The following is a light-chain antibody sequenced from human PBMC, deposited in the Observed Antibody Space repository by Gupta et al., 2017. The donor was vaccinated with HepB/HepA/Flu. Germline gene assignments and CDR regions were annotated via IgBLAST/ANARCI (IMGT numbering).Light chain of an antibody. CDR2: RNN. CDR1: RSNIGTNY. CDR3: AAWDDSLSGPV. J-gene: IGLJ2*01. Sequence: QSVLTQPPSASGTPGQRVTIPCSGSRSNIGTNYVYWYQQLPGTAPKLLIYRNNQRPSGVPDRFSGSKSGTSGSLAISGLRSEDEADYYCAAWDDSLSGPVFGGGTKLTVL. V-gene: IGLV1-47*01.